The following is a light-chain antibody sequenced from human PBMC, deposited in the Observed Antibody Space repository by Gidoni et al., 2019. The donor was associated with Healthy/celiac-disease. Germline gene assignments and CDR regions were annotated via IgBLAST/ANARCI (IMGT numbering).Light chain of an antibody. CDR3: QQYGSSPPR. J-gene: IGKJ2*03. CDR1: QSVSSSY. V-gene: IGKV3-20*01. Sequence: IVLTQSPGTLSLSPGERATLSCRASQSVSSSYLAWYQQKPGQAPRLLIYGASSRATGIPDRFSGSGSGTDFTLTISRLEPEDFAVYYCQQYGSSPPRFXXXTKLEIK. CDR2: GAS.